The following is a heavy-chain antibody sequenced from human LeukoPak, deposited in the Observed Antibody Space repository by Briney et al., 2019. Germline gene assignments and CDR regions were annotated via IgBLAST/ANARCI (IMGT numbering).Heavy chain of an antibody. D-gene: IGHD2-21*02. J-gene: IGHJ6*03. Sequence: ASVKVSCKASGYTFTSYYMHWVRQAPGQGLEWMGLINPTGGSTGYAQKFQGRVTMTRDMSTSTVYMELSSLRSEDTAVYYCARSGDCGGDCYSDYYYYMDVWGKGTTVTVSS. CDR2: INPTGGST. CDR3: ARSGDCGGDCYSDYYYYMDV. V-gene: IGHV1-46*01. CDR1: GYTFTSYY.